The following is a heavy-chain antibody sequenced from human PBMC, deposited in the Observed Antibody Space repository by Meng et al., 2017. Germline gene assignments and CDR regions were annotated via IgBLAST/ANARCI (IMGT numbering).Heavy chain of an antibody. Sequence: GESLKISCPAPGFTFSSHWMGWVRPAPGKGLGWVDNIKHDGSEKYYVDSVKGQFTISRDNAKNSLYLQMNSLRAEDTAVYYCARRPHSIVVVPAAHFHYWGQGTLVTVSS. V-gene: IGHV3-7*01. CDR2: IKHDGSEK. D-gene: IGHD2-2*01. CDR1: GFTFSSHW. CDR3: ARRPHSIVVVPAAHFHY. J-gene: IGHJ4*02.